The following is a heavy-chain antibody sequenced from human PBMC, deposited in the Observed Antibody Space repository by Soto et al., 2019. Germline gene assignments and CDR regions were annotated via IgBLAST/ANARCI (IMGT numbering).Heavy chain of an antibody. Sequence: QVQLVQSGAEVKKPGSSVKVSCKASGGTFSSYAISWVRQAPGQGLEWMGGIIPIFGTANYAQKFQGRVTITADESTSTAYMELSSLRSEDTAVYYCARLPFSSGWYGITSTPPWFDPWGQGTLVTVSS. D-gene: IGHD6-19*01. CDR2: IIPIFGTA. CDR3: ARLPFSSGWYGITSTPPWFDP. J-gene: IGHJ5*02. CDR1: GGTFSSYA. V-gene: IGHV1-69*12.